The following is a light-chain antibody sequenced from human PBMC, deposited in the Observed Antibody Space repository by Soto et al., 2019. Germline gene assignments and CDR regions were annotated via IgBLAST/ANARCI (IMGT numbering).Light chain of an antibody. CDR2: GSS. CDR3: QSYDSSQRDTV. J-gene: IGLJ2*01. CDR1: SSNIGAGYD. V-gene: IGLV1-40*01. Sequence: QSVLTQPPSVSGAPGQRLTISCTGSSSNIGAGYDVHWYQQLPGTAPKLLIYGSSNRPSGVPDRFSGSKSGTSASLAITGLQAEDEADYYCQSYDSSQRDTVFGGGTKLTVL.